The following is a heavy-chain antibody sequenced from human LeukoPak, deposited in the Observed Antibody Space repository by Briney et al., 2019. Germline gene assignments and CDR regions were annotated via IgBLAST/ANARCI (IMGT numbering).Heavy chain of an antibody. CDR2: ISSSSSYI. CDR1: GFTFSSYS. V-gene: IGHV3-21*01. J-gene: IGHJ4*02. Sequence: GGSLRLSCAASGFTFSSYSMNWVRQAPGKGLEWVSSISSSSSYIYYADSVKGRFTISRDNAKNSLYLQMNSLRAEDTAVYYCARDFLPPGSGYDYNYWGQGTLVTVSS. CDR3: ARDFLPPGSGYDYNY. D-gene: IGHD5-12*01.